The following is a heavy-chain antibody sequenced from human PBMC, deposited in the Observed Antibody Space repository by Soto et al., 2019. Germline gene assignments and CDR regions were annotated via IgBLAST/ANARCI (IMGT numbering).Heavy chain of an antibody. D-gene: IGHD2-2*01. V-gene: IGHV1-69*06. CDR1: GGTFSSYA. CDR2: IIPIFGTA. J-gene: IGHJ5*02. Sequence: GASVKVSCKASGGTFSSYAISWVRQAPGQGLEWMGGIIPIFGTANYAQKFQGRVTITADKSTSTAYMELSSLRSEDTAVYYCARDNEVPAATNYGWFDPWGQGTLVTVSS. CDR3: ARDNEVPAATNYGWFDP.